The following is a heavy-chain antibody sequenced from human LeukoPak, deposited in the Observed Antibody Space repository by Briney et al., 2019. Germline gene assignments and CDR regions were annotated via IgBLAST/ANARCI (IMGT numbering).Heavy chain of an antibody. CDR3: ARAQIVVVPAAPIGSRSWFDP. CDR2: IYYSGST. CDR1: GGSISSYY. Sequence: PSETLSLTCTVSGGSISSYYWSWIRQPPGKGLEWIGYIYYSGSTNYNPSLKSRVTISVDTSKNQFSLKLSSVTAADTAVYYCARAQIVVVPAAPIGSRSWFDPWGQGTLVTVSS. D-gene: IGHD2-2*01. V-gene: IGHV4-59*01. J-gene: IGHJ5*02.